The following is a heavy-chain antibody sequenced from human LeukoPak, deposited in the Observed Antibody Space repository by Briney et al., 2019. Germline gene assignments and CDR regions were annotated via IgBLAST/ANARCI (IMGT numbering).Heavy chain of an antibody. Sequence: SETLSLTCAVYGGSFSGYYWSWIRQPPGKGLEWIGEINHSGSTNYNPSLKSRVTMSVDTSKNQFSLKLSSVTAADTAVYYCAREADSSGYSLYYFDYWGQGTLVTVSS. D-gene: IGHD3-22*01. CDR3: AREADSSGYSLYYFDY. J-gene: IGHJ4*02. V-gene: IGHV4-34*01. CDR2: INHSGST. CDR1: GGSFSGYY.